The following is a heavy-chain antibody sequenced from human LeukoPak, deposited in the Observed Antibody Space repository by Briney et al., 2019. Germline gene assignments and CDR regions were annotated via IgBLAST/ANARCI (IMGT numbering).Heavy chain of an antibody. CDR2: IYYSGST. CDR3: ARDKTDYDILTGYYRNGMDV. Sequence: SETLSLTCTVSGGSISSGSYYWSWIRQPPGKGLEWIGYIYYSGSTYYNPSLKSRVTISVDTSKNQFSLKLSSVTAADTAVYYCARDKTDYDILTGYYRNGMDVWGQGTTVTVSS. V-gene: IGHV4-30-4*01. D-gene: IGHD3-9*01. CDR1: GGSISSGSYY. J-gene: IGHJ6*02.